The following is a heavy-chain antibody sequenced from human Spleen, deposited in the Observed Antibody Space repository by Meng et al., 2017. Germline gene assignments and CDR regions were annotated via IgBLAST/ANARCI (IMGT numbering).Heavy chain of an antibody. V-gene: IGHV4-34*01. CDR2: IKHSGST. CDR3: ARGPTTMAHDFDY. CDR1: GGSFSDSY. J-gene: IGHJ4*02. Sequence: QVQLQHVAAGLLKPSETLSLTCVVSGGSFSDSYWSGRRQPPGKGLEWIGEIKHSGSTNYNPSLESRATISVATSQNNLSLKLSSVTAADSAVYYCARGPTTMAHDFDYWGQGTLVTVSS. D-gene: IGHD4-11*01.